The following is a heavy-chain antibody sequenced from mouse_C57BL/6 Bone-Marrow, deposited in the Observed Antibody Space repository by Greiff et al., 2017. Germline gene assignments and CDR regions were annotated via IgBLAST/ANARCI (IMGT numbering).Heavy chain of an antibody. CDR2: IYPRSGNT. Sequence: QVQLKESGAELARPGASVKLSCKASGYTFTSYGISWVKQRTGQGLEWIGEIYPRSGNTYYNEKFKGKATLTADKSSSTAYMELRSLTSEDSAVYFCVSYGNCLTYWGQGNLVTVSA. J-gene: IGHJ3*01. CDR1: GYTFTSYG. CDR3: VSYGNCLTY. D-gene: IGHD2-1*01. V-gene: IGHV1-81*01.